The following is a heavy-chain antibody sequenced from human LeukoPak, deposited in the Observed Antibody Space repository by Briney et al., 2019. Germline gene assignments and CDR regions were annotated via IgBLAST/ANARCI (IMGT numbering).Heavy chain of an antibody. J-gene: IGHJ4*02. D-gene: IGHD5-18*01. CDR1: GYTFTGYY. Sequence: ASVKVSCKASGYTFTGYYMHWVRQAPGQGLEWMGWINPNSGGTNYAQKFQGRVTMTRDTSISTAYMELSRLRSDDTAVYYCARQCRDDTVMVTYSGLVDYWGQGTLVTVSS. V-gene: IGHV1-2*02. CDR3: ARQCRDDTVMVTYSGLVDY. CDR2: INPNSGGT.